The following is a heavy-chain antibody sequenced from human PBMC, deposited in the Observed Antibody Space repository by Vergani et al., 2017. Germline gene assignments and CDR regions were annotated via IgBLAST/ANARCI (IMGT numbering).Heavy chain of an antibody. CDR3: ARGDHDPMDV. J-gene: IGHJ6*03. CDR1: GGSFSNYY. V-gene: IGHV4-34*01. CDR2: VSHSGST. Sequence: QVQLQQWGAGLLKPSETLSLTCAVYGGSFSNYYWSWIRQPPGKGLEWIGDVSHSGSTNYNPSLKSRVTISIDTSKNQFSLKLSSVTAADTAVYYCARGDHDPMDVWGKGTTVTVSS. D-gene: IGHD1-1*01.